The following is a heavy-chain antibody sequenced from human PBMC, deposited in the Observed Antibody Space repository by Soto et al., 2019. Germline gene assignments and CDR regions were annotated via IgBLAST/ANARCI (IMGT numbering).Heavy chain of an antibody. D-gene: IGHD2-21*02. J-gene: IGHJ4*02. CDR3: ARSPPRGTDI. CDR2: IDSSGTT. V-gene: IGHV4-31*03. Sequence: QGQLQESGPGVVKPSQTLSLTCTVSGGYIRSGGYYWTWIRQRPGGGLEWLAYIDSSGTTFYNSSLGSGVIISVDTSKNEFYLKLTSVTPADTAVYFCARSPPRGTDIWGQGTLITVSP. CDR1: GGYIRSGGYY.